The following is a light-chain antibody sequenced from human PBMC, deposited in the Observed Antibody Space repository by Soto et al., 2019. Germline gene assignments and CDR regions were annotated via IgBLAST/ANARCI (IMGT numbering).Light chain of an antibody. CDR1: SSNIGSNT. J-gene: IGLJ2*01. CDR2: TNA. CDR3: AAWDDSLNGRV. V-gene: IGLV1-44*01. Sequence: QSVLTQPPSASGTPGQRVTISCSGSSSNIGSNTVNWYQQLPGTAPKLLIYTNAQRPSGVPDRFSGSKSGTSASLAISGLQSEDGADYYCAAWDDSLNGRVFGGGTKLTVL.